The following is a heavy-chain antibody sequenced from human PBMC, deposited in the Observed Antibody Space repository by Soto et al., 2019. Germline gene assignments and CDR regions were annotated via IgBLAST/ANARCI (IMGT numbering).Heavy chain of an antibody. CDR3: VRRTEGKEGYSY. J-gene: IGHJ4*01. CDR1: GGTFSTYG. D-gene: IGHD1-26*01. Sequence: QVQLVQSGAEVKKPGSSVKVSCQVSGGTFSTYGLGWVRQAPGQGLEWMGAIIPFVGTANYAQKFRDRVTITADRSTTTTYMEVKSLTLEDTAVYYCVRRTEGKEGYSYWGHGTLVSVS. V-gene: IGHV1-69*06. CDR2: IIPFVGTA.